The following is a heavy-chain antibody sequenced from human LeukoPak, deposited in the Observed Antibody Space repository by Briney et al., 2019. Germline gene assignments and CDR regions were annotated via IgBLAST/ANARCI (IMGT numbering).Heavy chain of an antibody. Sequence: ASVKVSCKASGGTFSSYAISWVRQAPGQGLEWMGGIIPIFGTANYAQKFQGRATITADESTSTAYMELSSLRSEDTAVYYCARSGGYSYGEESPEYNWFDPWGQGTLVTVSS. V-gene: IGHV1-69*13. D-gene: IGHD5-18*01. CDR3: ARSGGYSYGEESPEYNWFDP. CDR1: GGTFSSYA. CDR2: IIPIFGTA. J-gene: IGHJ5*02.